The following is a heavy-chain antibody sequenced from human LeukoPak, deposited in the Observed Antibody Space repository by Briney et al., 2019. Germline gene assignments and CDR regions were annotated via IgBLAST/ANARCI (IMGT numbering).Heavy chain of an antibody. CDR3: ARDLPGGAKAFNI. D-gene: IGHD3-16*01. J-gene: IGHJ3*02. Sequence: GGSLRLSCAASGFTFSSYSMNWVRQSPGKGPEWVAFIRYDESVKSYANSVKGRFTGFRDNSKNTLFLQMNNLRAEDTAVYYCARDLPGGAKAFNIWGLGTMVIVSS. CDR2: IRYDESVK. V-gene: IGHV3-30*02. CDR1: GFTFSSYS.